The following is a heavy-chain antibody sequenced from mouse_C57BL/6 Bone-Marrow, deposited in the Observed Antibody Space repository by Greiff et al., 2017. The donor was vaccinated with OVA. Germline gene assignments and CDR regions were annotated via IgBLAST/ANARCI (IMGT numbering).Heavy chain of an antibody. CDR1: GYTFTSYW. J-gene: IGHJ1*03. CDR2: IHPNSGST. CDR3: GRGGDYGSDV. V-gene: IGHV1-64*01. Sequence: VQLQQPGAELVKPGASVKLSCKASGYTFTSYWMHWVKQRPGQGLEWIGMIHPNSGSTNYNEKFKSKATLTVDKSSSTAYMQLSRLTSEDSAVYYCGRGGDYGSDVWGTGTTVTVSS. D-gene: IGHD1-1*01.